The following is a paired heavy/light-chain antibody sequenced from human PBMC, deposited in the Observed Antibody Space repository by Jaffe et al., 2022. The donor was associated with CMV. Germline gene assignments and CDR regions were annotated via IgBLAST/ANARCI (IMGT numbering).Light chain of an antibody. CDR2: DAS. J-gene: IGKJ4*01. CDR3: QQRYIWPPLT. CDR1: QSVNSY. Sequence: EIVLTQSPATLSLSPGERATLSCRASQSVNSYLAWFQQRPGQAPRLLIYDASNRATGIPARFSGSGSGTDFTLTISSLEPEDFAVYYCQQRYIWPPLTFGGGTRVEIK. V-gene: IGKV3-11*01.
Heavy chain of an antibody. Sequence: EVQLVESGGGLVQPGGSLRLSCAASGFTFTKYVMNWVRQAPGKGLEWVSAITGSGDRTYYDDSVKGRFTISRDNSRNTLSLQVNSLRAEDTAVYYCVKGGTGTSLVFDYWGQGTLVTVSS. J-gene: IGHJ4*02. V-gene: IGHV3-23*04. CDR3: VKGGTGTSLVFDY. CDR2: ITGSGDRT. D-gene: IGHD3-9*01. CDR1: GFTFTKYV.